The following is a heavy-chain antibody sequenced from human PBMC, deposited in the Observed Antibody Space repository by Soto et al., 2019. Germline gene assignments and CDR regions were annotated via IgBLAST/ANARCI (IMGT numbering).Heavy chain of an antibody. V-gene: IGHV1-69*06. CDR2: TIPIFDTT. J-gene: IGHJ4*02. CDR3: ARDRSAAVTGAPLHFDS. Sequence: SVKVSCKAPGGTFSNYAITWVRQAPGQGLEWMGRTIPIFDTTTYAQQFQGRVTITADKSTNTAYMELNNLRSEDTSMYYCARDRSAAVTGAPLHFDSWGQGTRVTVSS. D-gene: IGHD6-25*01. CDR1: GGTFSNYA.